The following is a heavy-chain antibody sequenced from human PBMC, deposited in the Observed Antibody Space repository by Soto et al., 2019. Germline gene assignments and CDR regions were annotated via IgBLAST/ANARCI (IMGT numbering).Heavy chain of an antibody. Sequence: GGSLRLSCAASGFTFSNYAMSWVRQAPGKGLEWVSVISGSGGSTYYADSVKGRFTISRDNSKNTLSLQMNSLRAADTAVYYCVKDGNFRTGWWYFDSWGLGTLVTVSS. CDR3: VKDGNFRTGWWYFDS. D-gene: IGHD6-19*01. CDR2: ISGSGGST. V-gene: IGHV3-23*01. J-gene: IGHJ4*02. CDR1: GFTFSNYA.